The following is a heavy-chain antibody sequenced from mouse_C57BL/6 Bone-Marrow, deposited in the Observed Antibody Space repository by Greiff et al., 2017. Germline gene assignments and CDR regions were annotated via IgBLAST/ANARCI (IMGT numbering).Heavy chain of an antibody. Sequence: EVKLVESGGGLVKPGGSLKLSCAASGFTFSSYTMSWVRQTPEKRLQWVAAISGGGGNTYYPDSVTGRYTISSDNDKHNLYLQMSRLRSEDTSWYYCSRQVTTVLATKYFDVWGTGTTVTVSS. CDR2: ISGGGGNT. J-gene: IGHJ1*03. CDR3: SRQVTTVLATKYFDV. V-gene: IGHV5-9*01. CDR1: GFTFSSYT. D-gene: IGHD1-1*01.